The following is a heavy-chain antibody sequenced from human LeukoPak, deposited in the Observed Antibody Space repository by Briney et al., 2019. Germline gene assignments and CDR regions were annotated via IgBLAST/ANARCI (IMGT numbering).Heavy chain of an antibody. J-gene: IGHJ6*02. CDR1: GFTFSSCA. Sequence: RSGGSLRLSCAASGFTFSSCAMSWVRQAPGKGLGWVSAISGSGGSTYYADSVKGRFTISRDNSKNTLYLQMNSLRAEDTAVYYCAKDSDDSSGYYVRYYYYGMDVWGQGTTVTVSS. D-gene: IGHD3-22*01. CDR3: AKDSDDSSGYYVRYYYYGMDV. CDR2: ISGSGGST. V-gene: IGHV3-23*01.